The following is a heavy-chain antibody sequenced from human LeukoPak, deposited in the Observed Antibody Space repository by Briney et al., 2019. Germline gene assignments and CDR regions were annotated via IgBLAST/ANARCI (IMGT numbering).Heavy chain of an antibody. CDR1: GGSISSYH. D-gene: IGHD2-2*01. CDR2: IYTSGST. Sequence: SETLSLTCTVSGGSISSYHWSWLRQPAGKGLEWIGRIYTSGSTNYNPSLKSRVTMSVDTSKNQFSLKLSSVTAADTAVYYCARAGYCSSTSCYFQGYYYYYMDVWGKGTTVTVSS. V-gene: IGHV4-4*07. J-gene: IGHJ6*03. CDR3: ARAGYCSSTSCYFQGYYYYYMDV.